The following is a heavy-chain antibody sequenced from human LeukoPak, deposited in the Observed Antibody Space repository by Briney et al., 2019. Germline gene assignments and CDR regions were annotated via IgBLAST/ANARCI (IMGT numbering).Heavy chain of an antibody. CDR2: IYTSGST. D-gene: IGHD2-21*02. V-gene: IGHV4-4*07. CDR3: ARDLAHPVVTDNWFDP. Sequence: SETLSLTCTVSGGSISSHYWSWIRQPAGKGLEWIGRIYTSGSTNYNPSLKSRVTMSVDTSKNQFSLKLSSVTAADTAVYYCARDLAHPVVTDNWFDPWGQGTLVTVSS. CDR1: GGSISSHY. J-gene: IGHJ5*02.